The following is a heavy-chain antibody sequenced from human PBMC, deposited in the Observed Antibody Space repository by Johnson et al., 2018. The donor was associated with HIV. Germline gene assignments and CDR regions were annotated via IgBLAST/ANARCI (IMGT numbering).Heavy chain of an antibody. CDR1: GFTFSSYG. CDR2: IYSGGST. V-gene: IGHV3-NL1*01. J-gene: IGHJ3*02. Sequence: QMLLVESGGGVVRPGGSLRLSCAASGFTFSSYGMHWVRQAPGKGLEWVSVIYSGGSTYYADSVKGRFTISRDNAKNSLYLQMNSLRAEDTAVYYCARGSIAVAGTEGAFDIWGQGTMVTVSS. D-gene: IGHD6-19*01. CDR3: ARGSIAVAGTEGAFDI.